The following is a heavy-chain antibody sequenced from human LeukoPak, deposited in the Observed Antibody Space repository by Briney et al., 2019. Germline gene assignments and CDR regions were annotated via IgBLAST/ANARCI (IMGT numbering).Heavy chain of an antibody. CDR1: LYTFSDYG. V-gene: IGHV1-18*01. CDR2: ISVSSGTT. CDR3: TRDVSRGYMDL. D-gene: IGHD6-25*01. Sequence: ASVNVSCKASLYTFSDYGVTWVRQAPGQALEWMGWISVSSGTTTYAEDFQGRLTISTDSSTGPAYMEIRSLRPDDTDVYFCTRDVSRGYMDLWGQGSLVTVAS. J-gene: IGHJ4*02.